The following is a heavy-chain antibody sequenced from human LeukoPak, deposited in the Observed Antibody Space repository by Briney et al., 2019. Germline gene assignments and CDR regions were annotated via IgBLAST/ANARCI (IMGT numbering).Heavy chain of an antibody. J-gene: IGHJ1*01. CDR3: ARQGGSSSGPEYFQH. CDR2: IYYSGST. D-gene: IGHD6-6*01. Sequence: SETLSLTCTVSGGSISSSSYYWGWIRQPPGKGLEWIGSIYYSGSTYYNPSLKSRVTISVDTSKNQFSLKLSSVTAADTAVYYCARQGGSSSGPEYFQHWGQGTLVTVSS. CDR1: GGSISSSSYY. V-gene: IGHV4-39*01.